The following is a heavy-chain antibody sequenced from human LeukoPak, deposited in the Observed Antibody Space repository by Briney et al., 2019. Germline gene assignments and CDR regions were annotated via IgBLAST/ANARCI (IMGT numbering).Heavy chain of an antibody. Sequence: SETLSLTCGVSGYPISRGYYWAWIRQPPGTGLEWIGTIYHTGSTYYTPSLGSRVTISVDTSKNEFSLNLNSVTAADTAVYYCARAGWIITSGIDYWGQGALVTVSS. CDR3: ARAGWIITSGIDY. J-gene: IGHJ4*02. D-gene: IGHD3-10*01. CDR2: IYHTGST. CDR1: GYPISRGYY. V-gene: IGHV4-38-2*01.